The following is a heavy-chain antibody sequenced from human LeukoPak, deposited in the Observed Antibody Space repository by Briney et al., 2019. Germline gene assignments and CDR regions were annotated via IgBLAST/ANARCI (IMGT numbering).Heavy chain of an antibody. Sequence: SETLSLTCTVSGGSISSYYWSWIRQPPGKGLEWIGYIYYSGSTNYNPSLKSRVTISVDTSKNQFSLKLSSATAADTAVYYCARDIAPGGYYFDYWGQGTLVTVSS. V-gene: IGHV4-59*01. CDR1: GGSISSYY. J-gene: IGHJ4*02. CDR2: IYYSGST. CDR3: ARDIAPGGYYFDY. D-gene: IGHD3-10*01.